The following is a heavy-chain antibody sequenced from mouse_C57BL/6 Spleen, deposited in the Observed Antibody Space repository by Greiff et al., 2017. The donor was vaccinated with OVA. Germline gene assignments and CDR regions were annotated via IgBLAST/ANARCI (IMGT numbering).Heavy chain of an antibody. CDR3: GRKGLTAGVALYD. Sequence: EVQLQQSGPELVKPGASVKISCKASGYTFTDYYMTWVKQSPGQSLEWIGDINPNNGGTSYNKKFKGKATLTVDKSSSTAYMELRSLISEDYAVDNGGRKGLTAGVALYDWGKGATLSVAS. V-gene: IGHV1-26*01. CDR1: GYTFTDYY. D-gene: IGHD1-1*01. J-gene: IGHJ2*01. CDR2: INPNNGGT.